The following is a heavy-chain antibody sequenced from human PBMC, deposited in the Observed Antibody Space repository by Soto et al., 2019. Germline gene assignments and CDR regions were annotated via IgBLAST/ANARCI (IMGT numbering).Heavy chain of an antibody. CDR1: GGTFSSYA. CDR2: IIPIFGTA. Sequence: ASVKVSCKASGGTFSSYAISWVRQAPGQGLEWMGGIIPIFGTANYAQKFQGRVTITADESTSTAYMELSSLRSEDTAVYYGARDEARSGYSYGYYYCDYMDVWGKGTTVTVSS. CDR3: ARDEARSGYSYGYYYCDYMDV. D-gene: IGHD5-18*01. V-gene: IGHV1-69*13. J-gene: IGHJ6*03.